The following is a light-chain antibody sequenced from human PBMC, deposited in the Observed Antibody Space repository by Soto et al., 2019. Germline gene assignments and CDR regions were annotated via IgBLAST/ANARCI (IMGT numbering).Light chain of an antibody. J-gene: IGKJ1*01. V-gene: IGKV3-20*01. Sequence: EIVMTQSPATLSVSPGETATLSCRASQSVSSYLAWYQQKAGQAPRLLFYDASNRVTGIPARFSGSGSGTDFTLTINRLEPEDFVIYYCQQYGSSPWTFGQGTKVDIK. CDR1: QSVSSY. CDR3: QQYGSSPWT. CDR2: DAS.